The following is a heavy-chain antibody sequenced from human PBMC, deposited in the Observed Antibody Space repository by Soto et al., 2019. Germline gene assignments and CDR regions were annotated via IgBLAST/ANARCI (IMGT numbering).Heavy chain of an antibody. V-gene: IGHV4-39*01. J-gene: IGHJ6*02. CDR2: IYYSGST. CDR3: ARRTGLEWLFYYYGMDV. CDR1: GGSISSSIYY. D-gene: IGHD3-3*01. Sequence: SETLSRTCTVSGGSISSSIYYWVWIRQPPGKGLEWIGSIYYSGSTYYNPSLKSRVTISVDTSKNQFSLKLSSVTAADTAVYYCARRTGLEWLFYYYGMDVWGQGTTVTVSS.